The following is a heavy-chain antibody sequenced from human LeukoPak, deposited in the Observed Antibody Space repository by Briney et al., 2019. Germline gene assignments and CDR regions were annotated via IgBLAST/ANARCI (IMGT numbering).Heavy chain of an antibody. CDR3: AADGLRELGLDSSAFDI. J-gene: IGHJ4*02. Sequence: GASVKVSCKVSGSELSMHWVRQAPGKGLEWMGGFDPEDGETVYAQNFQGRVTMTEDPSTDTAYMELSSLRSEDTAVYYCAADGLRELGLDSSAFDIWGQGTLVTVSS. D-gene: IGHD6-19*01. CDR1: GSELS. V-gene: IGHV1-24*01. CDR2: FDPEDGET.